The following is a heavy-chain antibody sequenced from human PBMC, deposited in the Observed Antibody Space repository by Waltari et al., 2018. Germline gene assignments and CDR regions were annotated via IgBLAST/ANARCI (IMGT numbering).Heavy chain of an antibody. CDR2: VSYSGAT. Sequence: QLNLQESGPGLVKSSETRLLTCSVSGGAITNNRHYWGWIRQPPGKGLEWTATVSYSGATYYNPSLKSRVTISADTSKNQFALKLSSVTAADTAVYYCATYIGASIGTAAFDVWGQGTMVTVSS. V-gene: IGHV4-39*01. CDR1: GGAITNNRHY. J-gene: IGHJ3*01. D-gene: IGHD3-16*01. CDR3: ATYIGASIGTAAFDV.